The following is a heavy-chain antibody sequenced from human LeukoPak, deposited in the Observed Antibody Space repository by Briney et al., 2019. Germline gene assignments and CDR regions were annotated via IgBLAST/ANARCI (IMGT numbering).Heavy chain of an antibody. J-gene: IGHJ5*02. V-gene: IGHV1-2*02. CDR3: ARDDRYYYDSSGYYRNWFDP. Sequence: GASVKVSCKASGYTFTGYYMHWVRQAPGQGLEWMGWINPNSGGTKYAQKFQGRVTMTRDTSISTAYMELSRLRSDDTAVYYCARDDRYYYDSSGYYRNWFDPWGQGTLVTVSS. D-gene: IGHD3-22*01. CDR1: GYTFTGYY. CDR2: INPNSGGT.